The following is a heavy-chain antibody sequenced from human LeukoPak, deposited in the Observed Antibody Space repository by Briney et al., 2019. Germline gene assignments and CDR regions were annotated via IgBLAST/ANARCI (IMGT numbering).Heavy chain of an antibody. CDR3: ARTWDTAMVTVFYFDY. CDR1: GFTFSSYW. Sequence: GGSLRLSCAASGFTFSSYWMHWVRQAPGKGLVWVSRINSDGSSTSYADSVKGRFTISRDNAKNSLYLQMNSLRAEDTAVYYCARTWDTAMVTVFYFDYWGQGTLVTVSS. D-gene: IGHD5-18*01. J-gene: IGHJ4*02. CDR2: INSDGSST. V-gene: IGHV3-74*01.